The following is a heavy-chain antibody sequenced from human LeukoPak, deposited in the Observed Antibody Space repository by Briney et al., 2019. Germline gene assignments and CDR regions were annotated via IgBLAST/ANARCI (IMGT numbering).Heavy chain of an antibody. J-gene: IGHJ4*02. CDR3: ARWDYYDSSGYCY. CDR1: GYTFTDYY. V-gene: IGHV1-69-2*01. D-gene: IGHD3-22*01. CDR2: VDPEDGET. Sequence: ASVKVSCKISGYTFTDYYMHWVQQAPGKGLEWKGLVDPEDGETIYAEKFQGRVTITADTSTDTAYMELSSLRSEDTAVYYCARWDYYDSSGYCYWGQGTLVTVSS.